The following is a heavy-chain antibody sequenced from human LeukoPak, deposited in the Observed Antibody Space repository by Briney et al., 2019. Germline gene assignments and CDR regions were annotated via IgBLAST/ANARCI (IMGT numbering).Heavy chain of an antibody. J-gene: IGHJ6*02. CDR2: INPSGGST. Sequence: ASVKVSCKASGYTFTSYYMHWVRQAPGQGLEWMGIINPSGGSTSYAQKFQGRVTMTRDTSTSTVYMELSGLRSEDTAVYYCARDEITIFGVVNYYYYGMDVWGQGTTVTVSS. CDR3: ARDEITIFGVVNYYYYGMDV. CDR1: GYTFTSYY. V-gene: IGHV1-46*01. D-gene: IGHD3-3*01.